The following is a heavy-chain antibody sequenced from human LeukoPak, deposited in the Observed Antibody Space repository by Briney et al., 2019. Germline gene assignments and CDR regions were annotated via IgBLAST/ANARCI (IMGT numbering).Heavy chain of an antibody. D-gene: IGHD3-22*01. CDR2: IIPIFGTT. Sequence: SVTVSFKASGGTFSSYAISWVRQAPGQGLEWMGRIIPIFGTTNYAQKFRGRVTITADKSTSTAYMELSSLRSEDTAVYYCARDVPAHYYDSSGYYYVDYWGQGTLVTVSS. V-gene: IGHV1-69*06. CDR1: GGTFSSYA. CDR3: ARDVPAHYYDSSGYYYVDY. J-gene: IGHJ4*02.